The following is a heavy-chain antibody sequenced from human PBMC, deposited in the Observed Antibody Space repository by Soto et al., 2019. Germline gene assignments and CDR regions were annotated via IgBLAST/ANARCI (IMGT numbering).Heavy chain of an antibody. V-gene: IGHV3-30*03. Sequence: VQLVESGGGVVQPGRSLRLSCAASGFTFSSYGMHWVRKAPGKGLEWVAVISYDGSNKYYADSVKGRFTISRDNSKNTLYLQMNSLRAEDTAVYYCAMGRLGDYWGQGTLVTVSS. CDR1: GFTFSSYG. CDR3: AMGRLGDY. CDR2: ISYDGSNK. J-gene: IGHJ4*02. D-gene: IGHD3-9*01.